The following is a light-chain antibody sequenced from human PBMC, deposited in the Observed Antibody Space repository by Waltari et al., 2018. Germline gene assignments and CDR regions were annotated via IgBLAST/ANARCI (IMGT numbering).Light chain of an antibody. Sequence: EIVMTPSPATLSVSPGERATPSCRASQSVTSNLAWYQQKPGQAPRLLIFGASTRAADIPARFSGSGSGTEFTLTISSLQSEDFAVYYCLQYNDWPPWTFGQGTKVEI. CDR2: GAS. CDR1: QSVTSN. CDR3: LQYNDWPPWT. V-gene: IGKV3-15*01. J-gene: IGKJ1*01.